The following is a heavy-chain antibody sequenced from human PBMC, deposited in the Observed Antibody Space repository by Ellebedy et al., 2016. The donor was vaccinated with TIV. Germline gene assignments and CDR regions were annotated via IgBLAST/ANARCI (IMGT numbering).Heavy chain of an antibody. J-gene: IGHJ4*02. D-gene: IGHD3-10*01. CDR1: GFTFSSYA. CDR2: ISSNGGST. Sequence: GESLKISCSASGFTFSSYAMHWVRQAPGKGLEYVSAISSNGGSTYYADSVKGRFTISRDNSKNTLYLQMSSLRAEDTAVYYCVKSQGGSGSYYKSYFDYWGQGTLVTVSS. CDR3: VKSQGGSGSYYKSYFDY. V-gene: IGHV3-64D*06.